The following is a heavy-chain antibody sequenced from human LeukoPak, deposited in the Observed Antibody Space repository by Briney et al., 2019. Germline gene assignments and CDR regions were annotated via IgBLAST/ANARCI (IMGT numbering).Heavy chain of an antibody. CDR2: ISGSGGST. D-gene: IGHD3-10*01. CDR3: AKDMVRGVPPLDAFDI. V-gene: IGHV3-23*01. J-gene: IGHJ3*02. CDR1: GFTFSSYA. Sequence: GRSLRLSCAASGFTFSSYAMSWVPQAPGKGLEWVSAISGSGGSTYYADSVKGRFTISRDNSKKTLYLQMNSLRAEATAIYYCAKDMVRGVPPLDAFDIWGQGTMVTVSS.